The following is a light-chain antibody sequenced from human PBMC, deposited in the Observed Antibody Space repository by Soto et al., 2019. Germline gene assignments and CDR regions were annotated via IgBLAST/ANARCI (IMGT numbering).Light chain of an antibody. Sequence: QAVLTQSPSASASLGASVKLTCTLSSGHSSYAIAWHQQQPEKGPRYLMKLNSDGSHRKGDGIPDRFSGSSSGAEHYLTISSLQSEDEADYYCQTWGTGIGVFDGGTKLTVL. CDR3: QTWGTGIGV. CDR1: SGHSSYA. J-gene: IGLJ2*01. V-gene: IGLV4-69*01. CDR2: LNSDGSH.